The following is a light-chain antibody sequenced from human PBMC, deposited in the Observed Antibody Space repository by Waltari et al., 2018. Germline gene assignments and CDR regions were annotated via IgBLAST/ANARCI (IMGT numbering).Light chain of an antibody. Sequence: DIVLTQSTATLSLSQGERATFPCSASQSVSIYSSLYQHKPGQAPRLLIYDAANRATGIPARFSCSGSGTDFTLTISSLEPEDFAVYYCQQLSNWPPGLTFGGGTKVEIK. CDR2: DAA. CDR3: QQLSNWPPGLT. CDR1: QSVSIY. V-gene: IGKV3-11*01. J-gene: IGKJ4*01.